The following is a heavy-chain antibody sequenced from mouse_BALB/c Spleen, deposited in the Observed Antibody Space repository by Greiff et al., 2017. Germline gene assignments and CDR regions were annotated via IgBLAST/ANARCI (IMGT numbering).Heavy chain of an antibody. CDR2: IYYSGTI. D-gene: IGHD2-3*01. CDR1: GISITTGNYR. J-gene: IGHJ4*01. V-gene: IGHV3-5*02. CDR3: ARDDGLYAMDY. Sequence: EVQLQQSGPGLVKPSQTVSLTCTVTGISITTGNYRWSWIRQFPGNKLEWIGYIYYSGTITYNPSLTSRTTITRDTSKNQFFLEMNSLTAEDTATYYCARDDGLYAMDYWGQGTSVTVSS.